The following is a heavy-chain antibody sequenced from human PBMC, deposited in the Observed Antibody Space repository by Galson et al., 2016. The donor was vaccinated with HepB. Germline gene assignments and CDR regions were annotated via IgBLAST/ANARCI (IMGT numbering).Heavy chain of an antibody. CDR3: AARPGIAVAGFDF. J-gene: IGHJ4*02. CDR1: GYTFTNCA. CDR2: INTGNGDT. Sequence: SVKVSCKASGYTFTNCAMNWVRQAPGQRLEWMGWINTGNGDTKYSQKFQGRVTITRDTSASTSYMELTSLRSEDTAVYSCAARPGIAVAGFDFWGQGTPVAVSS. V-gene: IGHV1-3*04. D-gene: IGHD6-19*01.